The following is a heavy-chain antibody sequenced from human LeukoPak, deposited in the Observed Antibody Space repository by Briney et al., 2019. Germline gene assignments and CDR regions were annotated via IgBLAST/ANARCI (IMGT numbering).Heavy chain of an antibody. D-gene: IGHD1-1*01. Sequence: GGSLRLSCAASGFTFSSYGMHCVRQAPGKGLEWVAVIRYDGSNKYYADSVKGRFTISRDNSKNTLYLQMNSLRAEDTAVYYCAKDWRNWNDVYYFDYWGQGTLVTVSS. CDR2: IRYDGSNK. J-gene: IGHJ4*02. CDR1: GFTFSSYG. CDR3: AKDWRNWNDVYYFDY. V-gene: IGHV3-30*02.